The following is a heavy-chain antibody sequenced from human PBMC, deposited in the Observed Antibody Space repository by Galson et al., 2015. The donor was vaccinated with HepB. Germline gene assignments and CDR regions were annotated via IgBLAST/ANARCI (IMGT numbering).Heavy chain of an antibody. V-gene: IGHV1-69*13. J-gene: IGHJ4*02. CDR2: IIPIFGTA. CDR1: GGTFSSYA. D-gene: IGHD3-10*01. CDR3: ARDRDYHGSGSHTAGGY. Sequence: SVKVSCKASGGTFSSYAISWVRQAPGQGLEWMGGIIPIFGTANYAQKFQGRVTITADESTSTAYMELSSLRSEDTAVYYCARDRDYHGSGSHTAGGYWGQGTLVTVSS.